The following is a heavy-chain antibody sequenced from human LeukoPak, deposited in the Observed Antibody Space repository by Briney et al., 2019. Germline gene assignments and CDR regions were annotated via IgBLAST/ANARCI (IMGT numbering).Heavy chain of an antibody. J-gene: IGHJ4*02. CDR1: GFTFSTYG. D-gene: IGHD1-1*01. CDR3: AKDKDPWKSTSISDFDY. CDR2: IRYDGSNK. Sequence: GGSLRLSCAASGFTFSTYGMHWVRQAPGKGLEWVSFIRYDGSNKDYADSVKGRFTISRDNSKNTLYLQMNSLRAEDTAMYFCAKDKDPWKSTSISDFDYWGQGTLVTVSS. V-gene: IGHV3-30*02.